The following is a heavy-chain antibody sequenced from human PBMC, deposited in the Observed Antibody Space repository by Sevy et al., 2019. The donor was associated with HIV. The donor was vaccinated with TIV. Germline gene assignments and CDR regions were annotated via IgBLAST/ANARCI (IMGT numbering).Heavy chain of an antibody. V-gene: IGHV3-11*06. J-gene: IGHJ4*02. CDR3: ARSSTYDYVWGSPCDY. CDR1: GFTFSDYY. CDR2: ISSSSSYI. Sequence: GGSLRLSCAASGFTFSDYYMSWIRQAPGKGLEWVSYISSSSSYINYADSVKGRFTISRDNAKNSLYLQMNSLRAEDTAVYYSARSSTYDYVWGSPCDYWGQGTLVTVSS. D-gene: IGHD3-16*01.